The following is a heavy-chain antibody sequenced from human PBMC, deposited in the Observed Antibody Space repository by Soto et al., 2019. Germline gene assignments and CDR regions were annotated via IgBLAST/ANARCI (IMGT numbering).Heavy chain of an antibody. CDR1: GFTFDDYA. CDR3: ANDIARLVARVGNYFDS. CDR2: ISWNSATV. D-gene: IGHD6-6*01. J-gene: IGHJ4*02. Sequence: EVQLVESGGGLAQPGRSLRLSCAGSGFTFDDYAMHWVRRSPGKGLEWVSGISWNSATVAYADSLKGRVSVSRDNTKNSLYLQIDSLRPADTSFYYCANDIARLVARVGNYFDSWGPRTLVTV. V-gene: IGHV3-9*01.